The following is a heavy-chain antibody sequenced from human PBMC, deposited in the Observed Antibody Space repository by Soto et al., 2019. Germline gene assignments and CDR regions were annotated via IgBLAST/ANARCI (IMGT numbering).Heavy chain of an antibody. J-gene: IGHJ6*02. V-gene: IGHV3-48*03. Sequence: EVQLVESGGGLRQPGGSLRLSCAASGFTLSSYHMDWVRQAPGKGLEWVSYINAGSSIIHYADSVRGRFTISRDNAKNSLYLHMDSLRAEDTAVYYCARDGSTETTDFHYAMDVWGQGTTVTVSS. CDR2: INAGSSII. CDR3: ARDGSTETTDFHYAMDV. CDR1: GFTLSSYH. D-gene: IGHD4-17*01.